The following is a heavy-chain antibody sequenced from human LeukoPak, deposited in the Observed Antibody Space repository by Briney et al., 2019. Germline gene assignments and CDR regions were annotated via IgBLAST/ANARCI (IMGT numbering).Heavy chain of an antibody. J-gene: IGHJ5*02. Sequence: GGSLRLSCTTSGFIFGDYVMSWVRQAPGKGLEWVGLIRSKTYGGATEYVASVKGRFTISRDDSKSIAYLEMNSLKTEDTAVYYCARSSGWYDPWGQGTLVIVSS. CDR1: GFIFGDYV. CDR3: ARSSGWYDP. D-gene: IGHD6-19*01. CDR2: IRSKTYGGAT. V-gene: IGHV3-49*04.